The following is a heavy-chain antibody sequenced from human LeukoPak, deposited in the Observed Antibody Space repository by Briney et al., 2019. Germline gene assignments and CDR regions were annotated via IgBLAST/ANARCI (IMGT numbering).Heavy chain of an antibody. CDR3: ARDHLPYGMDV. J-gene: IGHJ6*02. CDR1: GGSISIGDYY. V-gene: IGHV4-30-4*01. Sequence: PSQTLSLTCTVSGGSISIGDYYWSWIRQPPGKGLEWIGYIYYSGSTYYNPSLKSRVTISVDTSKNQFSLKLSSVTAADTAVYYCARDHLPYGMDVWGQGTTVTVSS. CDR2: IYYSGST.